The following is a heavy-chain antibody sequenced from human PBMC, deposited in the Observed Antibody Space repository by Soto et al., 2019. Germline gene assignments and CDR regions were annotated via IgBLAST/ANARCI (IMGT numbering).Heavy chain of an antibody. CDR3: ASMTTVVTPPGHFDY. CDR2: INHSGST. CDR1: DGSCIVYD. Sequence: TMCLTCTVDDGSCIVYDRSWIRQKPGKGLEWIGEINHSGSTNYNPSLKSRVTISVDTSKNQFSLKLSSVTAADTAVYYCASMTTVVTPPGHFDYWGQGTLVTVSS. D-gene: IGHD4-17*01. V-gene: IGHV4-34*01. J-gene: IGHJ4*02.